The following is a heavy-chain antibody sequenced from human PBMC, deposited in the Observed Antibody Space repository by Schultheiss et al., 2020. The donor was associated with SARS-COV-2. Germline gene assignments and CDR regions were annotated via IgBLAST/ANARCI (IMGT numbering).Heavy chain of an antibody. J-gene: IGHJ4*02. Sequence: LETLSLTCAVSGGSISSSNWWSWVRQPPGKGLEWIGEIYHSGSTNYNPSLKSRVTISVDKSKNQFSLKLSSVTAADTAVYYCAREGIAVAGMLGAIDYWGQGTLVTVSS. CDR2: IYHSGST. CDR1: GGSISSSNW. V-gene: IGHV4-4*02. CDR3: AREGIAVAGMLGAIDY. D-gene: IGHD6-19*01.